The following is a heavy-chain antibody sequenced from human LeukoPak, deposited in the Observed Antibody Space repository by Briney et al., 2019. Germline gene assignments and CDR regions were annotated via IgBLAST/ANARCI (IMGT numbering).Heavy chain of an antibody. Sequence: GGSLRLSFAASGFTFSSYGMHWVRQAPGKGLEWVAFIRYDGSNKYYADSVKGGFTISRDNSKTTLYLQMNSLRAEDTAVYYCAKTVGAPFDYWGQGTLVTVSS. D-gene: IGHD1-26*01. J-gene: IGHJ4*02. V-gene: IGHV3-30*02. CDR2: IRYDGSNK. CDR3: AKTVGAPFDY. CDR1: GFTFSSYG.